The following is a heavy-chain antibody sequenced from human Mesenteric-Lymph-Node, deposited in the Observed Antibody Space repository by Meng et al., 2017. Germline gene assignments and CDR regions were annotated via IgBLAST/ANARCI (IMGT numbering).Heavy chain of an antibody. J-gene: IGHJ4*02. CDR2: IKQDGSEK. CDR1: GFTFDDYA. D-gene: IGHD5-12*01. CDR3: ARLVATATFDY. V-gene: IGHV3-7*01. Sequence: GESLKISCAASGFTFDDYAMHWVRQAPGKGLEWVANIKQDGSEKYYEDSVKGRFTISRDNAKNSVYLQMNSLRAEDTAVYYCARLVATATFDYWGQGPL.